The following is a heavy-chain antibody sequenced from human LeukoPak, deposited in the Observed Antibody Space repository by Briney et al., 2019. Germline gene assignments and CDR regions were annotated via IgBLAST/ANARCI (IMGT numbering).Heavy chain of an antibody. Sequence: GESLKISCKGSGYSFTNYWIGWVRQMPGKGLEWIGNIYPGDSDTRYSPSFQGQVTISADKSISTAYLQWSSLKASDTAMYYCARRDKNGGYRSASDNWFDPWGQGTPVTVSS. CDR3: ARRDKNGGYRSASDNWFDP. J-gene: IGHJ5*02. D-gene: IGHD2-15*01. V-gene: IGHV5-51*01. CDR2: IYPGDSDT. CDR1: GYSFTNYW.